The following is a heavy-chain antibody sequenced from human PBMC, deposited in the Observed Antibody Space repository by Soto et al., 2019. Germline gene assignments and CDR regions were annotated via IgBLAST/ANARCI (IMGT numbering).Heavy chain of an antibody. CDR2: IIPIFGTA. CDR1: GGTFSSYA. Sequence: SVKVSCKASGGTFSSYAISWVRQAPGQGLEWKGGIIPIFGTANYAQKFQGRVTITADESTSTAYMELSSLRFEDTAVYYCARDSGDSSGYYYNYFDYWGQGTLVTVSS. CDR3: ARDSGDSSGYYYNYFDY. J-gene: IGHJ4*02. V-gene: IGHV1-69*13. D-gene: IGHD3-22*01.